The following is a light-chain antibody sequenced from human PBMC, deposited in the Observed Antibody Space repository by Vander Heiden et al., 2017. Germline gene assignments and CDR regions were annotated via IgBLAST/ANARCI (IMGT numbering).Light chain of an antibody. CDR2: DAS. Sequence: DTQMTQSPSSLSAFVGDRVTITCQASHDIITYLSWYQQKPGKAPKLLIYDASTLETGVPSRFSGSGSGTEFSLTITNLQPEDSATYYCQEFDIMPYSFGQGTKVEIK. J-gene: IGKJ2*03. V-gene: IGKV1-33*01. CDR1: HDIITY. CDR3: QEFDIMPYS.